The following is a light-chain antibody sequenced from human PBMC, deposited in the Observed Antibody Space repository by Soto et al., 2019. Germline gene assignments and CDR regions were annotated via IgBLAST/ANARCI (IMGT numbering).Light chain of an antibody. CDR3: QAWGTGPV. J-gene: IGLJ3*02. CDR2: LNTDGSH. CDR1: SGHSSYT. V-gene: IGLV4-69*01. Sequence: QPVLTQSPSASASLGASVKLTCTLSSGHSSYTIAWHQQQPEKGPRFLMKLNTDGSHTKGDGIPERFSGSSSGAERYLTISSLQSEDEADYYCQAWGTGPVFGGGTKLTVL.